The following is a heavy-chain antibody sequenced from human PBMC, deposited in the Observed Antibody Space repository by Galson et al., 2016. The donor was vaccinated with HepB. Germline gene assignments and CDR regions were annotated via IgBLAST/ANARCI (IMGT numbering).Heavy chain of an antibody. V-gene: IGHV3-23*01. CDR1: GFTFRSYA. Sequence: LRLSCAASGFTFRSYAMGWVRQAPGKGPEWVSSITKSGGDTYYADSVKGRLTISRDNSKNTLSLQMNGLSAGDTALYYCAKESGSLWFGETDYFDFWGQGALVTVSS. D-gene: IGHD3-10*01. CDR3: AKESGSLWFGETDYFDF. CDR2: ITKSGGDT. J-gene: IGHJ4*02.